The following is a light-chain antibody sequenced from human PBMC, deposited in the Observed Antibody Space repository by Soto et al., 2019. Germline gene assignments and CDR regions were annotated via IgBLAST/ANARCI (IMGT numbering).Light chain of an antibody. Sequence: DIPMTQSPSSHSYSVGHRDTITCPASQGISNYLAWYQQKPGKVPKLLIYAASTLQSGVPSRFSGSGSGTDFTLTISSLQSEDFAVYYCQQYNNWPPTTFGQGTRLEIK. CDR3: QQYNNWPPTT. J-gene: IGKJ5*01. V-gene: IGKV1-27*01. CDR2: AAS. CDR1: QGISNY.